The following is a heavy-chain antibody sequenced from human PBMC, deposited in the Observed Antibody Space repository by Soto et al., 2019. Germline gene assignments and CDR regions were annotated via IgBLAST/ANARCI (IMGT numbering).Heavy chain of an antibody. J-gene: IGHJ6*03. CDR1: GFTFSDYY. V-gene: IGHV3-11*01. D-gene: IGHD5-18*01. CDR3: ARDIVPGPSARVFYYYYYYMDV. Sequence: QVQLVESGGGLVKPGGSLRLSCAASGFTFSDYYMSWIRQAPGKGLEWVSYISSSGSTIYYADSVKGRFTISRDNAKSSLYLQMKRLRAEDTAVYYCARDIVPGPSARVFYYYYYYMDVWGKGTTVTVSS. CDR2: ISSSGSTI.